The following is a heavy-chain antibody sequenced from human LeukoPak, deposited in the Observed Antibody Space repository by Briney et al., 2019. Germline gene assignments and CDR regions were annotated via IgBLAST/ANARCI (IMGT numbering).Heavy chain of an antibody. D-gene: IGHD3-9*01. Sequence: TGGSLRLSCAASGFTFNNYAMSWVRQPPGKGLECVPALSGRAGGTKYADSVKVQFTISRDDPKTTPYLRLNTPRVDHTAGYHRATCVDYNILTVHHDSPYWGHGTLVTVSS. CDR3: ATCVDYNILTVHHDSPY. CDR1: GFTFNNYA. J-gene: IGHJ4*01. V-gene: IGHV3-23*01. CDR2: LSGRAGGT.